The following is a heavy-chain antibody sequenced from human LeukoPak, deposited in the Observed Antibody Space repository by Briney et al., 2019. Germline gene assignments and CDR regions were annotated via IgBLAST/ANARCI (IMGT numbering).Heavy chain of an antibody. CDR3: ARDGPCINDICYTDFDS. V-gene: IGHV3-74*01. D-gene: IGHD2-8*01. CDR2: INSDGSST. Sequence: GGSLRLSCGASGFTFSIYWMNWVRQVPGKGLVWVSGINSDGSSTNYADSVKGRFTISRDNAKNTLYLQMNSLRAEDTALYYRARDGPCINDICYTDFDSWGQGTLVTVSS. CDR1: GFTFSIYW. J-gene: IGHJ4*02.